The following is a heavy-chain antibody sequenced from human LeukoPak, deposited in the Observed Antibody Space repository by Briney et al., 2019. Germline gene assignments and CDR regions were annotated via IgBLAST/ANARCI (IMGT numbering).Heavy chain of an antibody. CDR2: IKQDGSEK. CDR1: GFTFSSYW. Sequence: GGSLRLSCAASGFTFSSYWMSWVRQAPGKGLEWVANIKQDGSEKYYVDSVKGRFTISRDNAKNSLYLHMNSLRAEDTAVYYCARDRGYSYGPFDYWGQGTLVTVSS. V-gene: IGHV3-7*01. CDR3: ARDRGYSYGPFDY. D-gene: IGHD5-18*01. J-gene: IGHJ4*02.